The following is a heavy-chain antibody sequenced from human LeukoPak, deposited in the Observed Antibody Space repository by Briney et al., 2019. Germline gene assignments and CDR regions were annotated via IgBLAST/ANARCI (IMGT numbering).Heavy chain of an antibody. V-gene: IGHV4-59*01. J-gene: IGHJ3*02. CDR1: GGSISSYY. Sequence: SETLSLTCTVSGGSISSYYWSWIRQPPGKGLEWIGYIYYSGSTNYSPSLKSRVTISVDTSKNQFSLKLSSVTAADTAVYYCARNTAMVRWAFDIWGQGTMVTVSS. D-gene: IGHD5-18*01. CDR3: ARNTAMVRWAFDI. CDR2: IYYSGST.